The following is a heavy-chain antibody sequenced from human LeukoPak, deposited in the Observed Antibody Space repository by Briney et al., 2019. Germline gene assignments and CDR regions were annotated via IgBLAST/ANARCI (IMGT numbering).Heavy chain of an antibody. V-gene: IGHV3-23*01. CDR1: GFTFNIYA. CDR3: VQEARRDGYKLAPVAEH. CDR2: ISETSRKT. Sequence: GGSLRLSCAASGFTFNIYAMSWVRQAPEKGLEWVSAISETSRKTYYADPVKGRFTISRDNSKNTLYLQMNDLRDEDTAVYYCVQEARRDGYKLAPVAEHWGQGTLVTVSS. J-gene: IGHJ1*01. D-gene: IGHD5-24*01.